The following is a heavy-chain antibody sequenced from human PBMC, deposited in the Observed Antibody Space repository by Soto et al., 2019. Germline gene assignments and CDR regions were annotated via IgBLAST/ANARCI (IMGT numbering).Heavy chain of an antibody. V-gene: IGHV3-23*01. Sequence: EVQLLESGGGLVQPGGSLRLFCVASGFTFSSYAMSWVRQAPGKGLEWVSAISGSGGSTYYADSVKGRFTISRDNSKNTLYLQMNSLRAEDTAVYYCAKDLSVVVVAANRCDYWGQGTLVTVSS. CDR2: ISGSGGST. J-gene: IGHJ4*02. CDR3: AKDLSVVVVAANRCDY. D-gene: IGHD2-15*01. CDR1: GFTFSSYA.